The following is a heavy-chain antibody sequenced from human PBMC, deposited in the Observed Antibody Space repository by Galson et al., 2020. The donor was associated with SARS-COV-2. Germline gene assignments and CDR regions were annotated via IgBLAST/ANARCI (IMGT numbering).Heavy chain of an antibody. CDR3: ARDKSGTVVTDLGAYYCDY. CDR1: GFTFSSYG. V-gene: IGHV3-33*01. Sequence: SLRLSCAASGFTFSSYGMHWVRQAPGKGLEWVAVIWYDGSNKYYADSVKSRFTISRDNSKNTLYLQMNSLRAEDTAVYYCARDKSGTVVTDLGAYYCDYWGQGTLVTFSS. D-gene: IGHD1-1*01. CDR2: IWYDGSNK. J-gene: IGHJ4*02.